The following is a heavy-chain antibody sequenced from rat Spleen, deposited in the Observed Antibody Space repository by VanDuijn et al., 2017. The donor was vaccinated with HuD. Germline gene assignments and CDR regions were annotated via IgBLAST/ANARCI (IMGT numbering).Heavy chain of an antibody. CDR2: ITYDGSST. V-gene: IGHV5-22*01. J-gene: IGHJ2*01. Sequence: EVQLVESGGGLVQPGRSLKLSCAASGVTFSDYYMAWVRQAPKKGLEWVASITYDGSSTYNGDSVKGRFTVSRDNAKGTPYLQMNSLRSEDSATYFCASPYGGSLSYFDYWGQGVMVTVSS. D-gene: IGHD1-11*01. CDR1: GVTFSDYY. CDR3: ASPYGGSLSYFDY.